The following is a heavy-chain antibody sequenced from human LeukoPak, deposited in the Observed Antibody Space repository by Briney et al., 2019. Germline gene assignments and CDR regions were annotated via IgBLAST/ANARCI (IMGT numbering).Heavy chain of an antibody. Sequence: PSETLSLTCTVSGGSISSYYWSWIRQPPGKGLEWVAYISYSGDTNYNPSLKSRLIISLDTSKNQFSLRLSSVTAADTAVYYCARVQYYYDSSGYYENWSDPWGQGTLVTVSS. J-gene: IGHJ5*02. CDR1: GGSISSYY. CDR3: ARVQYYYDSSGYYENWSDP. V-gene: IGHV4-59*08. CDR2: ISYSGDT. D-gene: IGHD3-22*01.